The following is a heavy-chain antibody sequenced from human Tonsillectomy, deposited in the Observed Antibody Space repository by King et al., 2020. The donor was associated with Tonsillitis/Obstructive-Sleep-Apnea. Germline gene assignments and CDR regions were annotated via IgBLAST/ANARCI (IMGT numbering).Heavy chain of an antibody. D-gene: IGHD5-12*01. CDR2: IYSGGST. CDR1: GFTVNNNY. Sequence: VQLVESGGGLIQPGGSLRLSCAASGFTVNNNYMSWVRQAPGKGLEWVSIIYSGGSTYYADSVKGRFTISRDNSNNTLYLQMNSLRAEDTAVYYCARVSGGYDFDYWGQGTLVTVSS. CDR3: ARVSGGYDFDY. J-gene: IGHJ4*02. V-gene: IGHV3-53*01.